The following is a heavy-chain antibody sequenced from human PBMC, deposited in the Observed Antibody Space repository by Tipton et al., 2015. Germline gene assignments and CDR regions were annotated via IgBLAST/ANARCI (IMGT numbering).Heavy chain of an antibody. V-gene: IGHV3-7*03. D-gene: IGHD3-10*01. CDR3: AKYGSGSYYSGFDP. CDR2: INPDGSEK. Sequence: SLRLSCAASEFTFSTYWMSWVRQSPGKGPEWVANINPDGSEKDYVDSVKGRFTISRDNAKNSLWLQMNSLRAEDTAVYYCAKYGSGSYYSGFDPWGQGTLVTASS. J-gene: IGHJ5*02. CDR1: EFTFSTYW.